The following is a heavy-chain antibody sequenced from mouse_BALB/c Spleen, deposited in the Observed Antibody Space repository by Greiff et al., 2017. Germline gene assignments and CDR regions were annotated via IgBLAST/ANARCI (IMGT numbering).Heavy chain of an antibody. J-gene: IGHJ3*01. Sequence: EVQVVESGGDLVKPGGSLKLSCAASGFTFSSYGMSWVRQTPDKRLEWVATISSGGSYTYYPDSVKGRFTISRDNAKNTLYLQMSSLKSEDTAMYYCARQSLGWFAYWGQGTLVTVSA. CDR2: ISSGGSYT. CDR3: ARQSLGWFAY. V-gene: IGHV5-6*01. CDR1: GFTFSSYG. D-gene: IGHD3-3*01.